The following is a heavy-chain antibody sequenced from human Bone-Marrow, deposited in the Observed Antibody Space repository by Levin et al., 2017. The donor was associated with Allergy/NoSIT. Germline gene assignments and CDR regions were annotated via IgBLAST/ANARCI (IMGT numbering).Heavy chain of an antibody. Sequence: SETLSLTCTVSGGSISSYYWSWIRQPPGKGLEWVGYIYSSGSTNYNPSLNSRVTISVDTAKNQFSLNLSSVTAADTAVYYCARVRGDLWSGYLPTFDSWGQGTLVTVS. CDR1: GGSISSYY. D-gene: IGHD3-3*01. V-gene: IGHV4-59*01. CDR2: IYSSGST. CDR3: ARVRGDLWSGYLPTFDS. J-gene: IGHJ4*02.